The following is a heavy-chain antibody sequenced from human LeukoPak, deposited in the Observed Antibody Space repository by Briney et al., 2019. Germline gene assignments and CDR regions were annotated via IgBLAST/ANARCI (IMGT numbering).Heavy chain of an antibody. Sequence: GGSLRLSWAASGFAVSSNYISWVRQAPGKGLEGVSIIYSDGITFHADSVKCRFTMSRDNSKNTLDLQMNSLRAEDTAVYFCARDRHRYRGINGDGDAFDIWGQGTMVTVSS. J-gene: IGHJ3*02. CDR3: ARDRHRYRGINGDGDAFDI. V-gene: IGHV3-53*01. CDR1: GFAVSSNY. CDR2: IYSDGIT. D-gene: IGHD5-12*01.